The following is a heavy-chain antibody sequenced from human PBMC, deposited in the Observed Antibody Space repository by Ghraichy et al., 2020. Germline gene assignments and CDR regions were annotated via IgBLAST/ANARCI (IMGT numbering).Heavy chain of an antibody. V-gene: IGHV3-30-3*01. CDR2: ILYDGSNK. CDR3: ARDGGVVTANFVYYYYGMDV. D-gene: IGHD2-21*02. Sequence: GGSLRLSCAASGFTFSSYAMHWVRQAPGKGLEWVAVILYDGSNKYYADSVKGRFTISRDNSKNTLYLQMNSLRAEDTAVYYCARDGGVVTANFVYYYYGMDVWGQGTTVTVSS. J-gene: IGHJ6*02. CDR1: GFTFSSYA.